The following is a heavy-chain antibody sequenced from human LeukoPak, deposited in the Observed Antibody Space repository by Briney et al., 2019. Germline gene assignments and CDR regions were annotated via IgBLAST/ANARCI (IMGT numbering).Heavy chain of an antibody. CDR1: GGSFSGYY. CDR2: INHSGST. V-gene: IGHV4-34*01. D-gene: IGHD3-10*01. CDR3: ARGRRGGYYYYYMDV. Sequence: SETLSLTCDVYGGSFSGYYWSWIRQPPGKGLEWIGEINHSGSTNYNPSLKSRVTISVDTSKNQFSLKLSSVTAADTAVYYCARGRRGGYYYYYMDVWGKGTTVTVSS. J-gene: IGHJ6*03.